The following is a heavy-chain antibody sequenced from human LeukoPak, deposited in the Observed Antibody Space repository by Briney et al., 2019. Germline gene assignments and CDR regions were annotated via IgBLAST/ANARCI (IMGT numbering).Heavy chain of an antibody. D-gene: IGHD3-10*01. CDR1: GFTFSSYG. CDR3: AKDGDPLRNYGSGSYYFDY. V-gene: IGHV3-30*02. Sequence: AGGSLRLSCAASGFTFSSYGMHWVRQAPGKGLEWVAFIRYDGSNKYYADSVKGRFTISRDNSKNTLYLQMNSLRAEDTAVYYCAKDGDPLRNYGSGSYYFDYWGQGTLVTVSS. J-gene: IGHJ4*02. CDR2: IRYDGSNK.